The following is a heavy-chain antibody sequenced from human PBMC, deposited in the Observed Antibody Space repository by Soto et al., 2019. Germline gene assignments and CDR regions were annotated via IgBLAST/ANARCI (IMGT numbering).Heavy chain of an antibody. Sequence: QVQLQESGPGLVTPSGTLSLTCAVSGGSISSSYWWNWVRQPPGKGLEWIGKIYHSGSTNYNPSLKNRVTISVHKSNNQFSLRLSSVPAADTAVYFCVTSLNYDFWRDGGRHYYFDYWGQGTLVTVSS. CDR1: GGSISSSYW. D-gene: IGHD3-3*01. CDR3: VTSLNYDFWRDGGRHYYFDY. V-gene: IGHV4-4*02. J-gene: IGHJ4*02. CDR2: IYHSGST.